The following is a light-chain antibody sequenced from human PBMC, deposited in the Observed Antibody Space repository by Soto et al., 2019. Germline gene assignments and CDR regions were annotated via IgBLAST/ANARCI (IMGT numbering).Light chain of an antibody. CDR3: CSYAGSSTSPYV. V-gene: IGLV2-23*01. CDR2: EGS. Sequence: QSVLTRPASVSGSPGQSITISCTGTSSDFGSHNLVSWYQQHPGKAPKLMIYEGSKRPSGVSNRFSGSKSGNTASLTISGLQAEDEADYYCCSYAGSSTSPYVFGTGTKVTVL. J-gene: IGLJ1*01. CDR1: SSDFGSHNL.